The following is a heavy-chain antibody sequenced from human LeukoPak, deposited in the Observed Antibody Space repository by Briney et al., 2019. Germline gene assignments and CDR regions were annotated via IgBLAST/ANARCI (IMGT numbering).Heavy chain of an antibody. V-gene: IGHV3-33*01. CDR1: GFTFSRYG. Sequence: GRSLRLSCAASGFTFSRYGMHWVRQAPGKGLEWVAVIWYDGSNKYYADSVKGRFTISRDNSKNTLYLQMNSLRAEDTAVYFCARARYYYDSSGYYFDYWGQGTLVTVSS. J-gene: IGHJ4*02. CDR2: IWYDGSNK. CDR3: ARARYYYDSSGYYFDY. D-gene: IGHD3-22*01.